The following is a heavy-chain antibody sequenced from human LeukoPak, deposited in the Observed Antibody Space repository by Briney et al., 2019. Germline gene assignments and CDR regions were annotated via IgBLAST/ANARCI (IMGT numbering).Heavy chain of an antibody. J-gene: IGHJ4*02. Sequence: GGSLRLSCPASVFTFSYYAMHRVRQAAGKGLEFVSGISSNGGSTYYADSLKGRFTVSRDNSNNTLYLQMSSLRAEDTAIYYCAKGPTYDSLPYYFDYWGQGTLVTVSS. CDR2: ISSNGGST. D-gene: IGHD3-22*01. CDR1: VFTFSYYA. CDR3: AKGPTYDSLPYYFDY. V-gene: IGHV3-64D*09.